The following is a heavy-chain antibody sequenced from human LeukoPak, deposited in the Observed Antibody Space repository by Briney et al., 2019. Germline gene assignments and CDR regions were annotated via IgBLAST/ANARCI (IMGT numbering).Heavy chain of an antibody. Sequence: PSETLSLTCTVSGGSISSSSYYWGWIRQPPGKGLEWIGSIYYSGSTYYNPSLKSRVTISVDTSKNQFSLKLSSVTAADTAVYYCARRGTLISTDWYFDLWGRGTLVTVSS. V-gene: IGHV4-39*01. CDR1: GGSISSSSYY. J-gene: IGHJ2*01. CDR2: IYYSGST. CDR3: ARRGTLISTDWYFDL. D-gene: IGHD2-2*01.